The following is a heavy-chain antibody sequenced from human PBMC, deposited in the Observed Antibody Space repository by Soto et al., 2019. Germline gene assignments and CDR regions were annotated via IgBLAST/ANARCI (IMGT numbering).Heavy chain of an antibody. J-gene: IGHJ2*01. V-gene: IGHV2-5*01. D-gene: IGHD6-19*01. CDR3: AHIPVGGTWYFDL. Sequence: QITLKESGPTLVKPTQTLTLTCTFSGFSLSTSAVGVGWIRRPPGKALEWLGLIYWNDDKRYSPSLKSRLTISKATSKNQVFLRMTNLDPVDTATYHCAHIPVGGTWYFDLWGRGTLVTVSS. CDR1: GFSLSTSAVG. CDR2: IYWNDDK.